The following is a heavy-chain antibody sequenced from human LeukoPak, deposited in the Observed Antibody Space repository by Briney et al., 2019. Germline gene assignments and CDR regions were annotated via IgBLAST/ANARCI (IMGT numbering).Heavy chain of an antibody. D-gene: IGHD3-22*01. Sequence: GGSLRLSCAASGFTVSSNYMSWVRQAPEKGLEWVSVIYSGGSTYYADSVKGRFTISRDNSKNTLYLQMNSLRAEDTAVYYCAYDSSGYSAFDIWGQGTMVTVSS. CDR3: AYDSSGYSAFDI. CDR2: IYSGGST. V-gene: IGHV3-53*01. CDR1: GFTVSSNY. J-gene: IGHJ3*02.